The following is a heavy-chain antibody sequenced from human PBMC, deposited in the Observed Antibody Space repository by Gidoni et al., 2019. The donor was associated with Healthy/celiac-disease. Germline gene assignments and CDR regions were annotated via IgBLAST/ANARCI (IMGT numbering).Heavy chain of an antibody. J-gene: IGHJ6*02. D-gene: IGHD6-19*01. CDR3: ASSVAGLALLGMDV. V-gene: IGHV3-48*03. CDR2: ISSSGSTI. Sequence: EVQLVESGGGLVQPGGSLRLSCAASGFTFRSYEMNWVRQAPGKGLEWVSYISSSGSTIYYADSVKGRFTISRDNAKNSLYLQMNSLRAEDTAVYYCASSVAGLALLGMDVWGQGTTVTVSS. CDR1: GFTFRSYE.